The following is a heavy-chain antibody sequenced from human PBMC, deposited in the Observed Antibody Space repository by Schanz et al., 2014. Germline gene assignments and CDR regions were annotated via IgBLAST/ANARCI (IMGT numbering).Heavy chain of an antibody. V-gene: IGHV1-2*06. Sequence: QVQLVQSGAEVKKPGASMKVSCKASGRTFIVYHVLHWVRQAPGQGLEWMGRISPNSGATNYAQKFQGRVTLTRDTSISTAHMELGRLRSDDTAVYYCARESRFHVDYWGQGTLVTVSS. D-gene: IGHD3-10*01. CDR3: ARESRFHVDY. J-gene: IGHJ4*02. CDR2: ISPNSGAT. CDR1: GRTFIVYH.